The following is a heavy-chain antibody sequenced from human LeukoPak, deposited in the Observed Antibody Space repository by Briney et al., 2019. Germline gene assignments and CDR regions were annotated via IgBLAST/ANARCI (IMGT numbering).Heavy chain of an antibody. CDR1: GGSFSGFY. V-gene: IGHV4-34*01. J-gene: IGHJ4*02. CDR3: ATLGEYYDSSGYYYN. CDR2: INHSGST. Sequence: PSETLSLTCAVYGGSFSGFYWSWIRQPPGKGPEWIGEINHSGSTYYNPSLKSRVTISVDTSKNQFSLKLTSVTAADTAVYYCATLGEYYDSSGYYYNWGQGTLVTVSS. D-gene: IGHD3-22*01.